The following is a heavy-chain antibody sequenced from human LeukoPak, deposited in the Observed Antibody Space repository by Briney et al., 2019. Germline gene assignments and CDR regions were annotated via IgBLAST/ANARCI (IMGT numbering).Heavy chain of an antibody. D-gene: IGHD1-26*01. CDR3: ARDVSGGASTGHFY. J-gene: IGHJ4*02. CDR1: GYTFTSYG. CDR2: ISAYNGNT. V-gene: IGHV1-18*01. Sequence: ASVKVSCKASGYTFTSYGISWVRQAPGQGLEWMGWISAYNGNTNYAQKFQGRVTMTTDTSTSTTYMELRSLTSDDTAVYFCARDVSGGASTGHFYWGQGTLVTVSS.